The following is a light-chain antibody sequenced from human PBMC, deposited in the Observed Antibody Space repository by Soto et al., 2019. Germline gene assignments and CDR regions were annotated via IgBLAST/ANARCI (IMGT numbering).Light chain of an antibody. Sequence: QSVLTQPPSASATPGQRVTISCSGSSSNIESNTVTWYQQLPGTAPKLVIYSNYDRPSGVPDRFSGSTSGTSASLVIRGLQSEDEADYYCAAWDDILNGYVFGGGTKLTVL. J-gene: IGLJ1*01. CDR3: AAWDDILNGYV. CDR1: SSNIESNT. CDR2: SNY. V-gene: IGLV1-44*01.